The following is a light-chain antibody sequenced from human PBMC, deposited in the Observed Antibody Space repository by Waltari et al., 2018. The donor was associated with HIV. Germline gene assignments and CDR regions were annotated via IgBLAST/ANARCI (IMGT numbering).Light chain of an antibody. Sequence: QSALTPPAPVSGSPGQSITISCSATSSVFGFYNYFSWYQKVPGKVPKIIIYEVSNRPSVVSDRFSGSRSGNTAYLTISGLQPQDEADYYCTSYPPNDTLVFGGGTKLTVL. J-gene: IGLJ2*01. CDR2: EVS. CDR1: SSVFGFYNY. V-gene: IGLV2-14*01. CDR3: TSYPPNDTLV.